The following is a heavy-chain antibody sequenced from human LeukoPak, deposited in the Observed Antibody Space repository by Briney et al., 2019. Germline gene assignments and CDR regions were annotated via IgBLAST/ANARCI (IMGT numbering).Heavy chain of an antibody. D-gene: IGHD6-13*01. CDR3: AKDQGYSSSSYYYYYYYMDV. CDR2: IRYDGSNK. J-gene: IGHJ6*03. V-gene: IGHV3-30*02. Sequence: GGSLRLSCAASGFTFSSYAMSWVRQVPGKGLEWVAFIRYDGSNKYYADSVKGRFTISRDNSKNTLYLQMNSLRAEDTAVYYCAKDQGYSSSSYYYYYYYMDVWGKGTTVTVSS. CDR1: GFTFSSYA.